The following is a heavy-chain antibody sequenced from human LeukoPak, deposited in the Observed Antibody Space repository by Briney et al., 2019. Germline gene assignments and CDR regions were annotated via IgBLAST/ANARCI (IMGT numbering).Heavy chain of an antibody. CDR2: ISSSATYI. Sequence: GSLRLSCAGSGFTFSSYTMNWVRQAPGKGLGLVSSISSSATYIYYADSVRGRFTISRDDAKNSLFLHMNSLRAEDTAVYYCATWDDYGDYVAFEYWGQGTLVTVSS. CDR3: ATWDDYGDYVAFEY. CDR1: GFTFSSYT. J-gene: IGHJ4*02. V-gene: IGHV3-21*01. D-gene: IGHD4-17*01.